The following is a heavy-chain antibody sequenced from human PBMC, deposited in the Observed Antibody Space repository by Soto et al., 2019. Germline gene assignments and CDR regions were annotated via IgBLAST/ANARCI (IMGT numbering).Heavy chain of an antibody. D-gene: IGHD5-12*01. J-gene: IGHJ5*02. CDR2: IYNSGST. V-gene: IGHV4-31*03. CDR1: GGSISSVGYY. Sequence: HVQLQESGPGLVKPSQTLSRTCTVSGGSISSVGYYWSWIRQHPGKGLEWIGYIYNSGSTHYNPSLKSRITMSVDTSKNQFSLKLCSVTVADTAAYFCARETVGTIDRWGQGTLVTVSS. CDR3: ARETVGTIDR.